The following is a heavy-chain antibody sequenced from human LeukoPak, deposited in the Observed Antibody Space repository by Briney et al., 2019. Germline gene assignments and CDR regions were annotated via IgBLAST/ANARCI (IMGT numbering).Heavy chain of an antibody. CDR1: GFTFSDNY. Sequence: GGSLRLSCAASGFTFSDNYMSWIRQAPGRGLEWISYISSSGITIYYADSVKGRFTISRDNAKNSLYLQMNSLRAEDTAVYYCASGQWQLSRYDYWGQGTQVTVSS. V-gene: IGHV3-11*04. CDR2: ISSSGITI. CDR3: ASGQWQLSRYDY. D-gene: IGHD1-26*01. J-gene: IGHJ4*02.